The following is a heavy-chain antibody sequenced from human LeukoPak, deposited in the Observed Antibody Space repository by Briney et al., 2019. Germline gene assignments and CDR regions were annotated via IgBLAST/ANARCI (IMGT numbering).Heavy chain of an antibody. Sequence: GGSLRLSCAASGFTFSNYYMSWIRQAPGKGLEWVAVISYDGSNKYYADSVKGRFTISRDNSKNTLYLQMNSLRAEDTAVYYCAKDPRGYSGYDPDDYWGQGTLVTVSS. V-gene: IGHV3-30*18. CDR1: GFTFSNYY. CDR3: AKDPRGYSGYDPDDY. CDR2: ISYDGSNK. D-gene: IGHD5-12*01. J-gene: IGHJ4*02.